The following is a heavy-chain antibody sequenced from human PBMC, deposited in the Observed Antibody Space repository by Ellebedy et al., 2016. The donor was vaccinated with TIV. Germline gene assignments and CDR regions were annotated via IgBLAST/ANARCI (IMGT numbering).Heavy chain of an antibody. Sequence: ASVKVSCKASGYTFTGYYMHWVRQAPGQGLEWMGWINPDSGSTKSAQKFQGRVTMTRDTSVNTAYMELSRLESDDTAVYHCARVRRGSSGMDVWGRGTTVTVS. D-gene: IGHD6-13*01. CDR3: ARVRRGSSGMDV. CDR1: GYTFTGYY. CDR2: INPDSGST. V-gene: IGHV1-2*02. J-gene: IGHJ6*02.